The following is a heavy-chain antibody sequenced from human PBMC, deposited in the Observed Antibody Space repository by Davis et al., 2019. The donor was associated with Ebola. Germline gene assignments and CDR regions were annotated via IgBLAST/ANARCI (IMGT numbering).Heavy chain of an antibody. CDR3: AREFCSSTSCYLLDP. CDR2: INPNSCGT. CDR1: GYTFTGYY. V-gene: IGHV1-2*02. Sequence: ASVKVSCKASGYTFTGYYMHWVRQAPGQGLDWMGWINPNSCGTNYEQKFQGRVTMTRDTSISTAYMELSRLRSDDTAVYYWAREFCSSTSCYLLDPWGQGTLVTVSS. J-gene: IGHJ5*02. D-gene: IGHD2-2*01.